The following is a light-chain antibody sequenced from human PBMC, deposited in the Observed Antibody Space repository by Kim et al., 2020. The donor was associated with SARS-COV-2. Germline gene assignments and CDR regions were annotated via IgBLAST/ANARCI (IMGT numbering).Light chain of an antibody. J-gene: IGKJ5*01. V-gene: IGKV1-9*01. Sequence: DIQLTQSPSFLSASVGDRVTITCRASQGISNHLAWYQQKPGKRPKLLIHSAFTLHSGVPSRFSGGGSGTEFTLTISGLQPEDFVTYYCQQRYGYPITFGQGTRLEIK. CDR3: QQRYGYPIT. CDR2: SAF. CDR1: QGISNH.